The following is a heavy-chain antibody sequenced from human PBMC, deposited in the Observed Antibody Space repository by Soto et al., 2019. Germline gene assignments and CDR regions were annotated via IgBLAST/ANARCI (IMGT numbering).Heavy chain of an antibody. V-gene: IGHV3-23*01. Sequence: GGSLRLSCAASGFTFSSYAMSWVRQAPGKGLEWVSAISGSGGSTYYADSVKGRFTISRDNSKNTLYLQMNSLRAEDTAVYYCAKGYYYGSGSYLRLDYYYYGMDVWGQGTTVTVSS. J-gene: IGHJ6*02. D-gene: IGHD3-10*01. CDR2: ISGSGGST. CDR1: GFTFSSYA. CDR3: AKGYYYGSGSYLRLDYYYYGMDV.